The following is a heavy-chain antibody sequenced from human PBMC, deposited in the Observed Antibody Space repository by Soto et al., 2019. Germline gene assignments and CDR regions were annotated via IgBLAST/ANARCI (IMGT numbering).Heavy chain of an antibody. J-gene: IGHJ6*03. Sequence: QVQLVQSGAEVKKPGSSVKVSCKASGGTFSSYTISWVRQAPGQGLEWMGRIIPILGIANYAQKFQGRVTSTADKSTSTAYMELSSLRSEDTAVYYCARGCGGDCYPYYYYYYMDVWGKGTTVTVSS. CDR2: IIPILGIA. CDR1: GGTFSSYT. D-gene: IGHD2-21*01. V-gene: IGHV1-69*02. CDR3: ARGCGGDCYPYYYYYYMDV.